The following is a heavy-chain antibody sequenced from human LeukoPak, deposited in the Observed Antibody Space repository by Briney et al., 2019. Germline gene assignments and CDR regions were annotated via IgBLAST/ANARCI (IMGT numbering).Heavy chain of an antibody. Sequence: PGGSLRLSCAASGFTFSSYGMHWVRQAPGKGLEWVAVISNDGTNKYYADSVKGRFTISRDNSKNSLYLQMDSLRAEDTAVYYCAKAPPRYSSGWSEYYFDYWGQGTLVTVSS. J-gene: IGHJ4*02. V-gene: IGHV3-30*18. CDR3: AKAPPRYSSGWSEYYFDY. D-gene: IGHD6-19*01. CDR2: ISNDGTNK. CDR1: GFTFSSYG.